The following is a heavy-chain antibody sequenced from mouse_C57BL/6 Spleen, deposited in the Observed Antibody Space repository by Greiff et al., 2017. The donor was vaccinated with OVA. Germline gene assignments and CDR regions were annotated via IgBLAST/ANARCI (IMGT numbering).Heavy chain of an antibody. CDR3: AYLRNYFDY. CDR2: IYPSDSET. D-gene: IGHD3-2*02. Sequence: VQLQQPGAELVRPGSSVKLSCKASGYTFTSYWMDWVKQRPGQGLEWIGNIYPSDSETHYNQKFKDKATLTVDKSSSTAYMQLSSLTSEDSAVYYCAYLRNYFDYWGQGTTLTVSS. J-gene: IGHJ2*01. CDR1: GYTFTSYW. V-gene: IGHV1-61*01.